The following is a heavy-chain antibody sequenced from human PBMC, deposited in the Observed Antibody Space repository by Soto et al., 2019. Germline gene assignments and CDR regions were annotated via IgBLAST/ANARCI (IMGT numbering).Heavy chain of an antibody. CDR2: ISSSSSYI. D-gene: IGHD2-21*02. CDR3: AREALYCGGDCYTPDY. Sequence: EVQLVESGGGLVKPGGSLRLSCAASGFTFSSYSMNWVRQAPGKGLEWVSSISSSSSYIYYADSVKGRFTISRDNAKNSLYLQMDSLRAEDTAVYYCAREALYCGGDCYTPDYWGQGPLVTVSS. V-gene: IGHV3-21*01. CDR1: GFTFSSYS. J-gene: IGHJ4*02.